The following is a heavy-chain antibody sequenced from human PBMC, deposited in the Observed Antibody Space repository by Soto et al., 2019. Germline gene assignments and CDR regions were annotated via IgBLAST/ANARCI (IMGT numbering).Heavy chain of an antibody. CDR2: IIPIVGIA. J-gene: IGHJ5*02. V-gene: IGHV1-69*02. CDR1: GGTFSSYI. D-gene: IGHD6-19*01. CDR3: ARGGVAGFDP. Sequence: QVQLVQSGAEVKKPGSSVKVSCKASGGTFSSYIISWVRQAPGQGLEWMGRIIPIVGIANYAQRFQGRVTITADKSTSTAYMEMISLRSEDTAVYYCARGGVAGFDPWGQGTLVTVSS.